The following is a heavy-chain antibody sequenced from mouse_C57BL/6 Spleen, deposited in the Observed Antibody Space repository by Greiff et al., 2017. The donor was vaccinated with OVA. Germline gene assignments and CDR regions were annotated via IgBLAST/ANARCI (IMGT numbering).Heavy chain of an antibody. CDR1: GYTFTSYW. D-gene: IGHD2-4*01. J-gene: IGHJ4*01. CDR3: ARVYYDYASGYAMDY. CDR2: IYPGSGST. V-gene: IGHV1-55*01. Sequence: QVQLQQPGAELVKPGASVKMSCKASGYTFTSYWITWVKPRPGHGLEWIGDIYPGSGSTNYNEKFKSKATLTVDTSSSTAYMQLSSLTSEDSAVYYCARVYYDYASGYAMDYWGQGTSVTVAS.